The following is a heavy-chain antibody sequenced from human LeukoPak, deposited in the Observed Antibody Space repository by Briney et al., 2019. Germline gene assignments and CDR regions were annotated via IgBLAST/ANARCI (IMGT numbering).Heavy chain of an antibody. CDR1: GFPFSAYD. J-gene: IGHJ2*01. Sequence: GGSLRLSCAASGFPFSAYDMHWVRQAPGKGLEWVSAFGSAGDTYYPGAVKGRFTISRDYATDSLYLQMNSLRAGDTAVYFCVRGALPGDNWYFDLWGRGTLVTVSS. CDR2: FGSAGDT. V-gene: IGHV3-13*01. CDR3: VRGALPGDNWYFDL.